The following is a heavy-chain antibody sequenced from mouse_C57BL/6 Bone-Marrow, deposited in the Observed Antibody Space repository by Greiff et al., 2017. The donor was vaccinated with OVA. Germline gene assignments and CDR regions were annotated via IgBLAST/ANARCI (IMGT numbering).Heavy chain of an antibody. CDR3: ARRAMDY. CDR1: GYTFTSYT. J-gene: IGHJ4*01. V-gene: IGHV1-4*01. CDR2: INPSSGYT. Sequence: VTLMESGAELARPGASVKMSCKASGYTFTSYTMHWVNQRPGQGLEWIGYINPSSGYTKYNQKFKDKATLTADKSSSTAYMQLSSLTSEDSAVYYCARRAMDYWSQGTAVTVAT.